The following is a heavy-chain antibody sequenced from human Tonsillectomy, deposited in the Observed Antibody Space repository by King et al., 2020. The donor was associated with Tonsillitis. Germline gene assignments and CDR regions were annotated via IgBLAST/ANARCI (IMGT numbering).Heavy chain of an antibody. J-gene: IGHJ6*02. CDR3: ARGGCCDILTGSPNYYYYYGMDV. D-gene: IGHD3-9*01. CDR1: GFTFSIYS. Sequence: QLVQSGGGVVQPGRSLRLSCAASGFTFSIYSMHWVRQAPGKGLEWVAVISYDGSNKYYADSVKGRFTISRDSSKNTLYLQMNSLRAEDTAVYYFARGGCCDILTGSPNYYYYYGMDVWGQGTTVTVSS. CDR2: ISYDGSNK. V-gene: IGHV3-30*04.